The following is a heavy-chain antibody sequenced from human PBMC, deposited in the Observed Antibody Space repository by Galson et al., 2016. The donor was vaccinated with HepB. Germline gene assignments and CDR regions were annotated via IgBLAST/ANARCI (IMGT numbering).Heavy chain of an antibody. D-gene: IGHD5-24*01. V-gene: IGHV3-30*04. J-gene: IGHJ4*02. CDR2: ISYDGSNK. CDR3: ARSMTHGYNFDY. Sequence: CAASGFTFSSFALHWVRQAPGKGLEWVAVISYDGSNKYYADSVKGRFTISRDKSKNTLYLQMNSLRAEDTAVYYCARSMTHGYNFDYWGQGTLVTVSS. CDR1: GFTFSSFA.